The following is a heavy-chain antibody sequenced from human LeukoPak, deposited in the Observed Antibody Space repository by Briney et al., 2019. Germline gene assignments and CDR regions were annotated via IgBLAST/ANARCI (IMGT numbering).Heavy chain of an antibody. V-gene: IGHV3-23*01. CDR2: ITTNGDST. CDR1: GFTFNTYA. D-gene: IGHD3-3*01. J-gene: IGHJ4*02. Sequence: GGSLRLSCAASGFTFNTYAMNWVRQAPGKGLEWVSGITTNGDSTYYADSVKGRFALSRDNSKSTLYLQMNSLRAEDTAIYYCAKVANNFWSGLDYWGQGALVTVSS. CDR3: AKVANNFWSGLDY.